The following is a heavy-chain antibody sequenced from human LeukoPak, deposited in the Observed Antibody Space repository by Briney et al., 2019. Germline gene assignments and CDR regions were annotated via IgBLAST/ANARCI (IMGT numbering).Heavy chain of an antibody. CDR3: ARDAGAAAGYNWFDP. Sequence: ASVKVSCKASGYTFTSYYMHWVRQAPGQGLEGMGIIDPSAGSTNYTQKFQGRVTMTRDMSTSTVYMELSSLRSEDTAVYYCARDAGAAAGYNWFDPWGQGTLVTVSS. CDR1: GYTFTSYY. D-gene: IGHD6-13*01. J-gene: IGHJ5*02. V-gene: IGHV1-46*01. CDR2: IDPSAGST.